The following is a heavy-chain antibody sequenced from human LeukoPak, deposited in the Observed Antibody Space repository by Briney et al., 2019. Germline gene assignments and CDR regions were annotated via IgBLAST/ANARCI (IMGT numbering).Heavy chain of an antibody. Sequence: GGSLRLSCAASGFTFSDYYMSWIRQAPGKGLEWVSYISSSGSTIYYADSVKGRFTISRDNAKNTLYLQMNSLRAEDTAVYYCARETGSGSSDYYYMGVWGKGTTVTVSS. D-gene: IGHD3-10*01. CDR3: ARETGSGSSDYYYMGV. V-gene: IGHV3-11*04. CDR1: GFTFSDYY. CDR2: ISSSGSTI. J-gene: IGHJ6*03.